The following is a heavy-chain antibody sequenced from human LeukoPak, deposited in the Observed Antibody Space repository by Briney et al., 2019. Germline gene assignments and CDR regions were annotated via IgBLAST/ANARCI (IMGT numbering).Heavy chain of an antibody. Sequence: SETLSLTCTVSGGSISSSSYYWGWIRQPPGKGLEWIGSIYYSGSTYYNPSLKSRVTISVDTSKNHFSLKLSSVTAADTAVYYCARGAYVSGSYRDYWGQGTLVTVSS. CDR2: IYYSGST. CDR3: ARGAYVSGSYRDY. D-gene: IGHD1-26*01. CDR1: GGSISSSSYY. V-gene: IGHV4-39*07. J-gene: IGHJ4*02.